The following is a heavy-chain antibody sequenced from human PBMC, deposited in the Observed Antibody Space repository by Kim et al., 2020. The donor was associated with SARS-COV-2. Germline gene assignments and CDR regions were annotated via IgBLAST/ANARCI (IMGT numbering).Heavy chain of an antibody. V-gene: IGHV3-33*05. J-gene: IGHJ4*02. CDR3: AKYYQVATAPPSE. CDR2: ISYDGSNK. D-gene: IGHD5-12*01. CDR1: GFTFSSYG. Sequence: GGSLRLSCAASGFTFSSYGMHWVRQAPGKGLEWVAVISYDGSNKYYADSVKGRFTISRDNSKNTLYLQMNSLRAEDTAVYYCAKYYQVATAPPSEWGQGTLVTVSS.